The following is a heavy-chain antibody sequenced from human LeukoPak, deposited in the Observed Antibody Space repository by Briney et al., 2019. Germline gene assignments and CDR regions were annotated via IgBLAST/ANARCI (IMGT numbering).Heavy chain of an antibody. CDR1: GFTFSSYW. Sequence: GGSLRLSCAAPGFTFSSYWMHWVRQAPGKGLVWVSRINSDGSSTSYADSVKGRFTISRDNAKNTLYLQMNSLRAEDTAVYYCARGLWDCSGGSCYFIFDYWGQGTLVTVSS. V-gene: IGHV3-74*01. CDR2: INSDGSST. J-gene: IGHJ4*02. CDR3: ARGLWDCSGGSCYFIFDY. D-gene: IGHD2-15*01.